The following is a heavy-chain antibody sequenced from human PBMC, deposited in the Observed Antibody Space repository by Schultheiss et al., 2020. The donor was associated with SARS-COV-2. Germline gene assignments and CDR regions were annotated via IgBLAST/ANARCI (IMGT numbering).Heavy chain of an antibody. CDR1: GFTFSSYA. J-gene: IGHJ6*03. CDR3: ARAGYCSSTSCDHYYYYYMDV. D-gene: IGHD2-2*01. V-gene: IGHV3-23*01. Sequence: GESLKISCAGSGFTFSSYAMSWVRQAPGKGLEWVSAISGSGGSTYYADSVKGRFTISRDNAKNSLYLQMNSLRAEDTALYYCARAGYCSSTSCDHYYYYYMDVWGKGTTVTVSS. CDR2: ISGSGGST.